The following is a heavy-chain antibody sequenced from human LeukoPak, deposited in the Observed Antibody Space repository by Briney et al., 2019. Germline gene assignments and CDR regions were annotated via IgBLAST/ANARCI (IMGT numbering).Heavy chain of an antibody. CDR1: GYTFTSYD. CDR3: ARVPSYYYYMDV. J-gene: IGHJ6*03. CDR2: MNPNSGNT. Sequence: ASVKVSCKASGYTFTSYDINWVRQATGQGLEWMGWMNPNSGNTGYAQKFQGRVTITRNTSISTAYMELSSLRSEDTAVYYCARVPSYYYYMDVWGKGTTVTVSS. V-gene: IGHV1-8*03.